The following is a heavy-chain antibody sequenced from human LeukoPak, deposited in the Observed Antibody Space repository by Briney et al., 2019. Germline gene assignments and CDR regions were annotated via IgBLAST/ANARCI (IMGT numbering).Heavy chain of an antibody. Sequence: SETLSLTCNVSGYSISSGYFWGWVRQAPGKGLEWIGSIYQRATVHYNPSLKSRVTISLDTSKNHFSLNLRSMQASDTAVYYCARAFCVGECFVLHIFFDSWGQGTLVTVSS. J-gene: IGHJ4*02. D-gene: IGHD2-21*01. CDR1: GYSISSGYF. CDR3: ARAFCVGECFVLHIFFDS. V-gene: IGHV4-38-2*02. CDR2: IYQRATV.